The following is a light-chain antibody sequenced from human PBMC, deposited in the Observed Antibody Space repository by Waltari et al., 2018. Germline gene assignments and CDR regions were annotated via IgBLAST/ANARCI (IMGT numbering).Light chain of an antibody. CDR1: GSNIGAGYD. J-gene: IGLJ2*01. CDR3: QSYDTSLSVV. V-gene: IGLV1-40*01. Sequence: QSVLTQPPSVSGAPGQRVTISCTGSGSNIGAGYDVPWYQQLPGKAPKLLIYGTSTRTLGVPDRYFGSQSGTSASLAITGLQAEDEADYYCQSYDTSLSVVFGGGTKLTVL. CDR2: GTS.